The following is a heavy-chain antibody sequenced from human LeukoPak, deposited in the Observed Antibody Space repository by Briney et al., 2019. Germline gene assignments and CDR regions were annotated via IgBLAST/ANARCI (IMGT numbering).Heavy chain of an antibody. V-gene: IGHV6-1*01. J-gene: IGHJ5*02. CDR1: GDSVSSNSAA. CDR3: ARVSRDFWSGYDNWFDP. Sequence: SQTLSLTCAISGDSVSSNSAAWNWIRQSPSRGLEWLGRTYYRSKWYNDYAVSVKSRITINPDTSKNQFSLQLNSVTPEDTAVYYCARVSRDFWSGYDNWFDPWGQGTLVTVSS. CDR2: TYYRSKWYN. D-gene: IGHD3-3*01.